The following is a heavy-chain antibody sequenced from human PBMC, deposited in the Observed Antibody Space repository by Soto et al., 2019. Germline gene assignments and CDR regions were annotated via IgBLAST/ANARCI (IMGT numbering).Heavy chain of an antibody. D-gene: IGHD3-10*01. CDR3: ARDPGYYGSGSYYDY. CDR1: GYTFTSYA. J-gene: IGHJ4*02. V-gene: IGHV1-3*01. Sequence: VASVKVSCKASGYTFTSYAMHWVRQAPGQRLEWMGWINAGNGNTKYSQKFQGRVTITRDTSASTAYMELSSLRSEDTAVYYCARDPGYYGSGSYYDYWGQGTLVTVSS. CDR2: INAGNGNT.